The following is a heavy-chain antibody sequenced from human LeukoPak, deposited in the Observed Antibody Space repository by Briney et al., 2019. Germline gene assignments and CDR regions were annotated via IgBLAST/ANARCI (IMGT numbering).Heavy chain of an antibody. J-gene: IGHJ4*02. D-gene: IGHD3-22*01. CDR3: ATSSGYYGYAFEY. CDR1: GFTFPNYA. CDR2: ISGSGDST. Sequence: PGGSLRLSCAASGFTFPNYAMSWVRQAPGKGLEWVSAISGSGDSTYYADSVKGRFTISRDNSKNMLYLQITGLRAEDTAVYYRATSSGYYGYAFEYWGQGTLVTVST. V-gene: IGHV3-23*01.